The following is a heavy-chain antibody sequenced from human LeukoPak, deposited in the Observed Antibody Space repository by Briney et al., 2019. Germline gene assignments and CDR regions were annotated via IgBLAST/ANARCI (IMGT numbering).Heavy chain of an antibody. CDR2: VHHTGST. Sequence: SEALSLTCNVSGYSISRGYYWGWIRQPPGKGLEWIGSVHHTGSTYYNPSLRSRVSISVDKSTNHISLEVTSVTAADTAVYYCARDWGFGDSEDWFDPWGQGTLVTVSS. D-gene: IGHD3-10*01. J-gene: IGHJ5*02. CDR1: GYSISRGYY. CDR3: ARDWGFGDSEDWFDP. V-gene: IGHV4-38-2*02.